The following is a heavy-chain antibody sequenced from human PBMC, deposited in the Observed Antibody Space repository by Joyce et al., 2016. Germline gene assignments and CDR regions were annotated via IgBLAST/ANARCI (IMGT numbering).Heavy chain of an antibody. CDR2: INPNSGAT. CDR1: GYTFTDYY. Sequence: KVSCKASGYTFTDYYMHWVRQAPGQGPEWMGWINPNSGATNYAQRFQGRVTMTRDMSITTAYMELTSLRSGDTAVYYCARDWGMLGFLEWSAGRIFNIWGQGTMVTVSS. J-gene: IGHJ3*02. V-gene: IGHV1-2*02. D-gene: IGHD3-3*01. CDR3: ARDWGMLGFLEWSAGRIFNI.